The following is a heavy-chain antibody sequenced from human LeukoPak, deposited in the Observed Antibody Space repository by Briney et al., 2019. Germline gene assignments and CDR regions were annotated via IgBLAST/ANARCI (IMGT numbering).Heavy chain of an antibody. J-gene: IGHJ4*02. Sequence: GGSLRHSCAASGFTLSTYWMHWVRQAPGKGLVWVSRINSDGSTTTYADSVKGRFTISRDNAKNTLYLQMDRLRAEDTAVYYCARVYAGTFDYWGQGTLVTVSS. CDR2: INSDGSTT. CDR1: GFTLSTYW. CDR3: ARVYAGTFDY. D-gene: IGHD1-14*01. V-gene: IGHV3-74*01.